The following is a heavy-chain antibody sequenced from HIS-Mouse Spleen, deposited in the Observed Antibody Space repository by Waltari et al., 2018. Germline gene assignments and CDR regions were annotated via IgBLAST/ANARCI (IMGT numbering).Heavy chain of an antibody. J-gene: IGHJ2*01. Sequence: QLQLQESGPGLVKPSETLSLTCTVSGGSISSSSYYWGWIRQPPGKGLEWIGSIYYSGSTSHNPSLKGRVTMSVDTSKNQFSLKLSSVTAADTAVYYCAREIPYSSSWYDWYFDLWGRGTLVTVSS. CDR1: GGSISSSSYY. CDR3: AREIPYSSSWYDWYFDL. V-gene: IGHV4-39*07. CDR2: IYYSGST. D-gene: IGHD6-13*01.